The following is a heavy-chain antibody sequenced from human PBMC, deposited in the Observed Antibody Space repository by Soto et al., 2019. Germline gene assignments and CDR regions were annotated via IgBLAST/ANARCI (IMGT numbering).Heavy chain of an antibody. J-gene: IGHJ1*01. V-gene: IGHV3-74*01. CDR1: GFTFSNYW. CDR3: ARDGEGQYESSGYSSSEYFQY. CDR2: INSDGSTT. Sequence: EVQLVESGGGLAQPGGSLRLSCAGSGFTFSNYWMHWVRQTPGKGLVWVSHINSDGSTTNYADSVKGRFTISRDNAKNTVYLQMNSLRAEDTAVYYCARDGEGQYESSGYSSSEYFQYWGQGTLVTVSS. D-gene: IGHD3-22*01.